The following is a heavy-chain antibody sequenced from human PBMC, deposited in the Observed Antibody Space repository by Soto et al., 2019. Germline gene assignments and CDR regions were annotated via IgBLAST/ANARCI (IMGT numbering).Heavy chain of an antibody. J-gene: IGHJ3*02. CDR1: GFTLSSYS. V-gene: IGHV3-48*01. CDR3: ARLKKGIAGAGSVNSFDI. CDR2: ISSSSSTI. Sequence: GGSLRLSCAASGFTLSSYSMNWVRQAPGKGLERVSYISSSSSTISYADSVKGRFTISRDNAKNSLYLQMNSLRAEATAVYYCARLKKGIAGAGSVNSFDISGQATIGTGSS. D-gene: IGHD6-13*01.